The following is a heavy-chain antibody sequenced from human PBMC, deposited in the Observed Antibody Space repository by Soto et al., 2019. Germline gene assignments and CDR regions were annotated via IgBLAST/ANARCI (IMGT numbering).Heavy chain of an antibody. CDR2: IIPIGGTT. CDR1: GGTFSSYA. Sequence: SVKVSCKASGGTFSSYAISWVRQAPGQGLEWMGGIIPIGGTTNYAQKFQGRVTTTRDTSTSTAYMELSSLSSEDTALYYCGRVFAGNWNDDPSGGAFDIWGQGTKVTVSS. V-gene: IGHV1-69*05. J-gene: IGHJ3*02. CDR3: GRVFAGNWNDDPSGGAFDI. D-gene: IGHD1-1*01.